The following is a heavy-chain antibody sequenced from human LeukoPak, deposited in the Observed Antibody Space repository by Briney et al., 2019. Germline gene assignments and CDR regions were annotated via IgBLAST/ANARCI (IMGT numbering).Heavy chain of an antibody. V-gene: IGHV1-2*06. Sequence: ASVKVSCKASGYNLTRYYMHWVRQAAGQGLEWMGRINPNSGGTKYAQKFRGRVTMTRDTSISTAYMELSRLRSDDTAVYYCARDFSSGWYPKDVFDIWGQGTMVTVSS. CDR3: ARDFSSGWYPKDVFDI. D-gene: IGHD6-19*01. J-gene: IGHJ3*02. CDR1: GYNLTRYY. CDR2: INPNSGGT.